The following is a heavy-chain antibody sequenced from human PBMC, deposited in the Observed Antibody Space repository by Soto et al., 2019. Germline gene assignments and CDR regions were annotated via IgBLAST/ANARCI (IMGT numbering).Heavy chain of an antibody. V-gene: IGHV5-51*01. CDR3: ARRGGYCTNGVCYSHYYYMDV. CDR2: IYPGDSDT. CDR1: GYSFTSYW. Sequence: PGESLRISCKGSGYSFTSYWNGWVRQMPGEGLEWMGIIYPGDSDTRYSPSFQGQVTISADKSISTAYLQWSSMKASDTAMYYCARRGGYCTNGVCYSHYYYMDVWGKGTTVTXSS. J-gene: IGHJ6*03. D-gene: IGHD2-8*01.